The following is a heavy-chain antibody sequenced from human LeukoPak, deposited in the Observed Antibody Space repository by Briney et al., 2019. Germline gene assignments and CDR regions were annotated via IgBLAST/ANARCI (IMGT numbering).Heavy chain of an antibody. V-gene: IGHV1-18*01. D-gene: IGHD1-26*01. CDR2: ISGYNGNR. CDR1: GYTFTNYG. CDR3: ARDPGVGATRVDY. Sequence: GASVKVSFKASGYTFTNYGISWVRQAPGQGLEWLGWISGYNGNRNYVQNLQGRVTITTDTSTSIAYMELRSLRSDDTAVYYCARDPGVGATRVDYWGQGTLVTVSS. J-gene: IGHJ4*02.